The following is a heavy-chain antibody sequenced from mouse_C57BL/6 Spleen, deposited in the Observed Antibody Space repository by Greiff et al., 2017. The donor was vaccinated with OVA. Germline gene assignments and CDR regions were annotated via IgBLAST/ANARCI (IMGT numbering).Heavy chain of an antibody. D-gene: IGHD1-1*01. CDR1: GYTFTSYW. Sequence: VQLQQSGAELVRPGSSVKLSCKASGYTFTSYWMDWVKQRPGQGLEWIGNIYPSDSETHYNQKFKDKATLTVDKSSSTAYMQLSSLTSEDSAVYYCARRTTVVEGFAYWGQGTLVTVSA. V-gene: IGHV1-61*01. J-gene: IGHJ3*01. CDR2: IYPSDSET. CDR3: ARRTTVVEGFAY.